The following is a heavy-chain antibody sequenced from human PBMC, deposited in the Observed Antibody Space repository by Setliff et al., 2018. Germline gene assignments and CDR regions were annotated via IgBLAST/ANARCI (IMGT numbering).Heavy chain of an antibody. D-gene: IGHD3-3*01. Sequence: SLTCTVSGGSISSHYWSWIRQPPGKGLEWIGYIFYIGSTNYNPSLKSRVTISVDRSKNQFSLKLSSVTAADTAVYYCARGISFHLEWLLWGQGTLVTVSS. J-gene: IGHJ4*02. V-gene: IGHV4-59*11. CDR2: IFYIGST. CDR3: ARGISFHLEWLL. CDR1: GGSISSHY.